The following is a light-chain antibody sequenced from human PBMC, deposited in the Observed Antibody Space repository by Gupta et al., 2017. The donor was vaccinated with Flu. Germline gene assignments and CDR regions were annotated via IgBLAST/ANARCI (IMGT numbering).Light chain of an antibody. CDR3: MQGAHWPWA. J-gene: IGKJ1*01. CDR2: LVS. CDR1: QGLVYSDGNTY. V-gene: IGKV2-30*01. Sequence: ISCRSSQGLVYSDGNTYLHWFQERPGQSPRRLIHLVSYRDSGVPDRFSGSGSGTNFTLKISRVEAEDVGVYYCMQGAHWPWAFGQGTKVEIK.